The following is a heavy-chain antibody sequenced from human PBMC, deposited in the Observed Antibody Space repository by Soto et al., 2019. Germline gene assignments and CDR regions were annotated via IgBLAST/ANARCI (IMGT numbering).Heavy chain of an antibody. CDR2: IYYSGST. Sequence: PSETLSLTCTVSGGSISSYYWSWIRQPPGKGLEWIGYIYYSGSTNYNPSLKSRVTISVDTSKNQFSLKLSSVTAADTAVYYCASSREGYSIDYGGRETLVTVSS. J-gene: IGHJ4*02. CDR1: GGSISSYY. CDR3: ASSREGYSIDY. V-gene: IGHV4-59*01. D-gene: IGHD4-4*01.